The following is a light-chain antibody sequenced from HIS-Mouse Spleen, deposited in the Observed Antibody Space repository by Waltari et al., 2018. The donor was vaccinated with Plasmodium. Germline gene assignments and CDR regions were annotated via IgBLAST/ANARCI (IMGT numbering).Light chain of an antibody. CDR1: PSVSSNY. V-gene: IGKV3-20*01. Sequence: EIVLTQSPGTLSLSPGERATLSCRASPSVSSNYLALYQQKPGQAPRLPIYGATSRATGIPDRFRGKGAWTGFTLTISRLGAEDFAVEYCQQYGRSPYTFGQGNKLENK. CDR3: QQYGRSPYT. J-gene: IGKJ2*01. CDR2: GAT.